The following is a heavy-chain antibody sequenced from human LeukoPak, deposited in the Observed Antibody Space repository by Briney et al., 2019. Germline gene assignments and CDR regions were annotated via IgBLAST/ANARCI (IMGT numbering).Heavy chain of an antibody. D-gene: IGHD5-18*01. CDR3: ARLGYSYGSEEYYFDY. CDR1: GGSISSYY. V-gene: IGHV4-59*08. J-gene: IGHJ4*02. CDR2: IYYSGST. Sequence: SETLSLTCTVSGGSISSYYWSWIRQPPGKGLEWIGYIYYSGSTNYNPSLESRVTISVDTSKNQFSLKLSSVTAADTAVYYCARLGYSYGSEEYYFDYWGQGTLVTVSS.